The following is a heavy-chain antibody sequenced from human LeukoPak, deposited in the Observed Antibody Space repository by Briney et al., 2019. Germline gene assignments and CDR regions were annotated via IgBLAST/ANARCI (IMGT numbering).Heavy chain of an antibody. J-gene: IGHJ4*02. D-gene: IGHD3-16*02. CDR3: ARNIYDYIWGSYRFDY. Sequence: PSETLSLTCTVSGGSISSSSYYWGWIRQPPGKGLEWIGSIYHSGSTYYNPSLKSRVTISVDTSKNQFSLKLSSVTAADTAVYYCARNIYDYIWGSYRFDYWGQGALVTVSS. V-gene: IGHV4-39*07. CDR1: GGSISSSSYY. CDR2: IYHSGST.